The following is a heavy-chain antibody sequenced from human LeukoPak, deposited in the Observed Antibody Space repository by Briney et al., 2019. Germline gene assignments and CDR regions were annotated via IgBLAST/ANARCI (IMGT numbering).Heavy chain of an antibody. V-gene: IGHV3-53*01. CDR3: ARAPVTSCRGAFCYPFDY. Sequence: GGSLRLSCAASGFTVSSNYMSWVRQAPGKGLEWVSASGSGGSTYYADSVKGRFTISRDNSKNTLYLQMNSLRAEDAAIYYCARAPVTSCRGAFCYPFDYWGQGTRVTVSS. CDR1: GFTVSSNY. D-gene: IGHD2-15*01. CDR2: SGSGGST. J-gene: IGHJ4*02.